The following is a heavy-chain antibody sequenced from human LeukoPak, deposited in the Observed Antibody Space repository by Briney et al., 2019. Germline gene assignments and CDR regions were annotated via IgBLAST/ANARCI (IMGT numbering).Heavy chain of an antibody. D-gene: IGHD2-8*01. CDR2: INPSGGST. CDR3: ARESCTNGVCYYYGMDV. CDR1: GYTFTSYY. J-gene: IGHJ6*02. V-gene: IGHV1-46*01. Sequence: GASVKVSCKASGYTFTSYYMHWVRQAPGQGLEWMGIINPSGGSTSYAQKFQGRVTMTRDTSTSTVYMELSSLRSEDTAVYYCARESCTNGVCYYYGMDVWGQGTTVTVSS.